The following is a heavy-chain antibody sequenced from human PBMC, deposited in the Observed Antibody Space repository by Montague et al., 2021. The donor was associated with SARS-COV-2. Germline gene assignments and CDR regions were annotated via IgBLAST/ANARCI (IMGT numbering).Heavy chain of an antibody. D-gene: IGHD1-26*01. CDR2: IYYSATT. V-gene: IGHV4-59*12. J-gene: IGHJ5*02. CDR3: ARLRRGTYYVSFDP. Sequence: SETLSLTCTVSGGSITNYYWTWIRQPPGWGLEWIGYIYYSATTNYNPSLKSRVTMSIDTSKNQFSLSLSSVTAADSAVYYCARLRRGTYYVSFDPWGQGTLVSVSS. CDR1: GGSITNYY.